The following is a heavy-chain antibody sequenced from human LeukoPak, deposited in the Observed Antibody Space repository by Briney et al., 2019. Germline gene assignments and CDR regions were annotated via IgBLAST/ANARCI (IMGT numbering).Heavy chain of an antibody. J-gene: IGHJ4*02. Sequence: GGSLRLSCAASGFTFSNNDMHWVRQAPGKGLEWVSVISARGGSTSYADSVKGRFTISGDNSKNTLYLQMNSLRAEDTAVYYCANAGYSSGWYVGYYFDYWGQGTLVTVSS. CDR2: ISARGGST. V-gene: IGHV3-23*01. CDR1: GFTFSNND. CDR3: ANAGYSSGWYVGYYFDY. D-gene: IGHD6-19*01.